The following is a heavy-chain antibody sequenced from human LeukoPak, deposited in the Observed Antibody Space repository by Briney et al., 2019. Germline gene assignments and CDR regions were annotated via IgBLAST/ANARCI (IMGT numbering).Heavy chain of an antibody. CDR3: AREYILTGYYGDC. V-gene: IGHV1-2*02. CDR2: INPISGGA. D-gene: IGHD3-9*01. J-gene: IGHJ4*02. Sequence: ASVKVSCKASGYTLRGYYMHWVRQAPGHELEWVGSINPISGGANYAQKFQGGVTMTRETSISTAYMELSRLSSDDPPVYYCAREYILTGYYGDCWGEGALVTVSS. CDR1: GYTLRGYY.